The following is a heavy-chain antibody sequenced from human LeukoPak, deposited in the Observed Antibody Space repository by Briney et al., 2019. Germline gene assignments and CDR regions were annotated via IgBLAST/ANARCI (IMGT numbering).Heavy chain of an antibody. D-gene: IGHD3-22*01. Sequence: GESLKISCKGSGYSFTSYWIAWVRRMPGKGLEWMGIIYPGDSDTRYSPSFQGQVTISADKSISTAYLQWGSLKTSDTAMYYCAREPDSSGYSFDYWGQGTLVTVSS. CDR2: IYPGDSDT. J-gene: IGHJ4*02. CDR3: AREPDSSGYSFDY. V-gene: IGHV5-51*01. CDR1: GYSFTSYW.